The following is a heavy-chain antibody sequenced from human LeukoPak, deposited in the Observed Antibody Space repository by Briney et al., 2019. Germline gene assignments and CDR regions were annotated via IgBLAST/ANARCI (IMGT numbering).Heavy chain of an antibody. D-gene: IGHD2-2*01. CDR1: GFTFDDYA. J-gene: IGHJ5*02. CDR3: TRDPYCSSTSCYGWFDP. Sequence: QPGGSLRLSCAASGFTFDDYAMHWVRQAPGKSLEWVSLISGDGGSTNYADSVKGRFTISRDNSKNSLYLQMNSLTTEDTALYYCTRDPYCSSTSCYGWFDPWGQGTLVTVSS. CDR2: ISGDGGST. V-gene: IGHV3-43*02.